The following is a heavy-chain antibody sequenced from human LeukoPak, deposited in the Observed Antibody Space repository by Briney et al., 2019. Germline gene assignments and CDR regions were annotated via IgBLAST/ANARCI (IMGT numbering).Heavy chain of an antibody. Sequence: ASVKVSCKASGGTFSSYAISWVRQAPGQGLEWMGRIIPILGIANYAQKFQGRVTITADKSTSTAYMELSSLRSEGTAVYYCARARCSSTSCYKYNWFDPWGQGTLVTVSS. V-gene: IGHV1-69*04. CDR2: IIPILGIA. CDR1: GGTFSSYA. D-gene: IGHD2-2*02. CDR3: ARARCSSTSCYKYNWFDP. J-gene: IGHJ5*02.